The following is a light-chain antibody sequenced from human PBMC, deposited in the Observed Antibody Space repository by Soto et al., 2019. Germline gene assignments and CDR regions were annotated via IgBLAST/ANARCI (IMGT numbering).Light chain of an antibody. Sequence: EIVMTQSPATLSVSPGEIATLSCSASQRLSASDIAWYQQKPGQAPKFLIYGVSSRATGIPDRFSGSGSGTDFTLTISRLEPEDFAVYHCQQYGSSPLITFGQGTRLEIK. CDR3: QQYGSSPLIT. V-gene: IGKV3-20*01. J-gene: IGKJ5*01. CDR2: GVS. CDR1: QRLSASD.